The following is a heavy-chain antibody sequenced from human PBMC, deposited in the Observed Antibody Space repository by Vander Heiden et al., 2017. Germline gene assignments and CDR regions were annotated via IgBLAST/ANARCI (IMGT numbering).Heavy chain of an antibody. Sequence: EVHLVGSGGDLVQPGGSVRLSCAASGFTFSGYSMNWVRQAPGKGLEWLSYISSSSSTIYYASSVKGRFTISRDNAKNSLYLQMNSLRAEDTAVYYCARGEGYSYGGDYWGQGTLVTVSS. V-gene: IGHV3-48*01. J-gene: IGHJ4*02. D-gene: IGHD5-18*01. CDR3: ARGEGYSYGGDY. CDR1: GFTFSGYS. CDR2: ISSSSSTI.